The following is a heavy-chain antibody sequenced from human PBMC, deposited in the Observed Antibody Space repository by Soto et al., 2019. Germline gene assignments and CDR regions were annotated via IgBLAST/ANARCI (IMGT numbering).Heavy chain of an antibody. V-gene: IGHV1-69*01. CDR1: GGTFNRYA. D-gene: IGHD3-3*01. CDR2: IIPIFGIG. J-gene: IGHJ6*02. Sequence: QVQLVQSGAEVKKPGSSVKVSCKASGGTFNRYAISWVRQAPGQGLEWMGGIIPIFGIGNDAQRFQGRVTITGDESTGTAYMELSSLRSEDTGVYYCARSAITLFGVVSIPPHYYSEMDVWGQGTTVTVSS. CDR3: ARSAITLFGVVSIPPHYYSEMDV.